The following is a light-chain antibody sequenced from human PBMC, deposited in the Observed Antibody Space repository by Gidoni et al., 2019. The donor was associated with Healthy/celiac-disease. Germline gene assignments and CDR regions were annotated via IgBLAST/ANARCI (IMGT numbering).Light chain of an antibody. V-gene: IGKV1-39*01. CDR2: AAS. J-gene: IGKJ3*01. CDR3: QPSYSTPFP. Sequence: DIQMTQSPSSLSASVGDRVTITCRASQSISSYLNWYQQKPGKAPKLLIYAASSLQSGVPSRFSGSGSGTDFTLTISRLQPEDFATYYCQPSYSTPFPFGPGTKVDIK. CDR1: QSISSY.